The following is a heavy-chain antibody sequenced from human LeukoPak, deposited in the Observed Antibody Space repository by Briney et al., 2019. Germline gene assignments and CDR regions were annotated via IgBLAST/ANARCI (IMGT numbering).Heavy chain of an antibody. Sequence: ASVTVSCKASGYTFTSYAMHWVRQAPGQRLEWMGWINAGNGNTKYSQKFQGRVTITRDTSASTAYMELSSPRSEDTAVYYCARAGGDPGFDPWGQGTLVTVSS. J-gene: IGHJ5*02. CDR1: GYTFTSYA. CDR3: ARAGGDPGFDP. CDR2: INAGNGNT. V-gene: IGHV1-3*01. D-gene: IGHD3-10*01.